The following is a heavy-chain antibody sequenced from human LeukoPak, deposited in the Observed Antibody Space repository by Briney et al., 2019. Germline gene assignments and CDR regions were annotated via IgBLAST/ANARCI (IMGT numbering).Heavy chain of an antibody. CDR3: ARDLAARHFDY. Sequence: GGSLRPSCEASGFTFSSYGMHWVRQAPGKGLEWVAVIWYDGSKKYYGDSVKGRFTISRDNSKNTLYLQMNSLRGEDTAIYYCARDLAARHFDYWGQGTLVTVSS. J-gene: IGHJ4*02. CDR1: GFTFSSYG. D-gene: IGHD6-6*01. V-gene: IGHV3-33*01. CDR2: IWYDGSKK.